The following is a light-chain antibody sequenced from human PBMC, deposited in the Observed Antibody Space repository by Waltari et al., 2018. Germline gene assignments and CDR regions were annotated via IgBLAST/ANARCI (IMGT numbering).Light chain of an antibody. Sequence: FMLTQPRSVSESPGKTVTISCTRSSGSIASNFVHWYQQRPGSAPTTGNYAGNQTPSGAPDQFSCAIASSSNSASLTISGLKNEDEADYYCQSYDSSNQRVFGGGTKLTVL. CDR3: QSYDSSNQRV. CDR1: SGSIASNF. V-gene: IGLV6-57*04. J-gene: IGLJ3*02. CDR2: AGN.